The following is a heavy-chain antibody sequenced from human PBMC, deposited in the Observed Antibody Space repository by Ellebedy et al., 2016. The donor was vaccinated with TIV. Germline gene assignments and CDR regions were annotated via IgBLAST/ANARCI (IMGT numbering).Heavy chain of an antibody. J-gene: IGHJ6*03. V-gene: IGHV1-2*02. CDR3: ARGPGTRLTQPHMDV. D-gene: IGHD1/OR15-1a*01. Sequence: ASVKVSXXASGYTFTGYYMHWVRQAPGQGLEWMGWINPNSGGTNYAQKFQGRVTMTRDTSISTAYMELSRLRSDDTAVYYCARGPGTRLTQPHMDVWGKGTTVTVSS. CDR2: INPNSGGT. CDR1: GYTFTGYY.